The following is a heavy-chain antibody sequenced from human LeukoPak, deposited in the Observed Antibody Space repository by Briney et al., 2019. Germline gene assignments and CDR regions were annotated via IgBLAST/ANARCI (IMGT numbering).Heavy chain of an antibody. CDR1: GGSISSYY. CDR3: ARGYLGGDF. J-gene: IGHJ4*02. CDR2: IIYSGTT. V-gene: IGHV4-59*01. Sequence: PSETLSLTCTVSGGSISSYYWSWIRQPPGKGLEWIGYIIYSGTTNYNPSLKSRLTISVDTSKNQFSLKLSSVTAADTAVYYCARGYLGGDFWGQGTLVTVSS. D-gene: IGHD3-9*01.